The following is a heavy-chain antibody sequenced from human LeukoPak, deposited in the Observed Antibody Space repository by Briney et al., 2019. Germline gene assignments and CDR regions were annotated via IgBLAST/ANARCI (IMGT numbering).Heavy chain of an antibody. D-gene: IGHD1-1*01. CDR2: ISDSSSTI. J-gene: IGHJ4*02. CDR3: AKDRVRNFDY. V-gene: IGHV3-48*01. Sequence: GGSVRLSCAASRFTFSIYSMNWVRQAPGKGLEWVSYISDSSSTIYYTDSVKGRFTISRDNAKSSLYLQMNSLRAEDTAVYYCAKDRVRNFDYWGQGTLVTVSS. CDR1: RFTFSIYS.